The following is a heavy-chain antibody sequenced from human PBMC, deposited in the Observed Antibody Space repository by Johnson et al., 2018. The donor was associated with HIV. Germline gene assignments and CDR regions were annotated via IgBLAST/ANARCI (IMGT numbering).Heavy chain of an antibody. J-gene: IGHJ3*02. Sequence: QVQLVESGGGLKQPGGSLRLSCAASGFTFSSHGMHWVRQAPGKGLEWVAVIWYDGSTKYYADSVKGRFTISRDNAKNSLYLQLNPLRTEDTAVYYCARGALGDWVDAFDIWGQGTMVTGSS. D-gene: IGHD3-16*01. CDR1: GFTFSSHG. CDR2: IWYDGSTK. V-gene: IGHV3-33*08. CDR3: ARGALGDWVDAFDI.